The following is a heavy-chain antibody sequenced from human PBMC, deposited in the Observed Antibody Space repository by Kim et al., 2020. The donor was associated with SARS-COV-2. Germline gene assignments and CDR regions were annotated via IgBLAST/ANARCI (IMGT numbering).Heavy chain of an antibody. CDR3: ARRNYGYYYYYGMDV. CDR1: GYSFTSYW. J-gene: IGHJ6*02. CDR2: IDPSDSYT. V-gene: IGHV5-10-1*01. Sequence: GESLKISCKGSGYSFTSYWISWVRQMPGKGLEWMGRIDPSDSYTNYSPSFQGHVTISADKSISTAYLQWSSLKASDTAMYYCARRNYGYYYYYGMDVWGQGTTVTVSS. D-gene: IGHD4-4*01.